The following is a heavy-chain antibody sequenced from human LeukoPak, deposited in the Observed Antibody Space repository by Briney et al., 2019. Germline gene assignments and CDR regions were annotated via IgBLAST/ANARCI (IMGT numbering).Heavy chain of an antibody. D-gene: IGHD5-18*01. Sequence: SETLARTCTVSGGSISRYYCRWSRHPPGKGLEWIGYIYHSGSTNYNPSLKSRVTISVDTSKNQFSLKLSSVTAADTAVYYCARDAGLLGWFDPWGQGTLVTVSS. CDR3: ARDAGLLGWFDP. CDR2: IYHSGST. CDR1: GGSISRYY. V-gene: IGHV4-59*01. J-gene: IGHJ5*02.